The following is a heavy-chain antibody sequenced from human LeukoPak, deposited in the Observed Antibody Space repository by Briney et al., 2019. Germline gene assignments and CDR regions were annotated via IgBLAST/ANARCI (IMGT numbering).Heavy chain of an antibody. CDR3: ARDSPWPGAFDI. V-gene: IGHV4-31*03. CDR2: IYYSGST. J-gene: IGHJ3*02. Sequence: SETLSLTCTVSGGSISSGGYYWSWIRQHPGKGLEWIGYIYYSGSTYYNPSLKSRVTISVDTSKNQFSLKLSSVTAADTAVYYCARDSPWPGAFDIWGQGTMVTVSS. CDR1: GGSISSGGYY. D-gene: IGHD5-12*01.